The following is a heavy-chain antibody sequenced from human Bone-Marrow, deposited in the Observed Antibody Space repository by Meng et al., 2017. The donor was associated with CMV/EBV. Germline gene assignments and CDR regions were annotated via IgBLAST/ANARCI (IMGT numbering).Heavy chain of an antibody. CDR1: GFTFSSYW. CDR2: IKQDGSEK. V-gene: IGHV3-7*01. J-gene: IGHJ3*02. D-gene: IGHD4-23*01. Sequence: GESLKISCAASGFTFSSYWMSWVRQAPGKGLEWVANIKQDGSEKYYVDSVKGRFTISRDNAKNSLYLQMNSLRAEDTAVYYCARVKLQADAFDSWGQGTMVTVSS. CDR3: ARVKLQADAFDS.